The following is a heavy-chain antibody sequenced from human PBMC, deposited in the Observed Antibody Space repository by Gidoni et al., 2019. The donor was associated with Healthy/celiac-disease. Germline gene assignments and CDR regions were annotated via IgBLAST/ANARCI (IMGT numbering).Heavy chain of an antibody. D-gene: IGHD6-19*01. V-gene: IGHV4-39*01. CDR3: ARHRIAVAWFDP. Sequence: QLQLQESGPGLVKPSETLSLTCTVSGGSISSSSYYWGWIRQPPGKGLEWIGSIYYSGSTYYNPSLKSRVTISVDTSQNQFSLKLSSVTAAYTAVYYCARHRIAVAWFDPWGQGTLVTVSS. CDR1: GGSISSSSYY. J-gene: IGHJ5*02. CDR2: IYYSGST.